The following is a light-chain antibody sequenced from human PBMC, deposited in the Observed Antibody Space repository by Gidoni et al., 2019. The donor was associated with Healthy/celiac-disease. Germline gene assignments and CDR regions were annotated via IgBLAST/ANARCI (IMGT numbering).Light chain of an antibody. V-gene: IGKV3-20*01. Sequence: EIVLTQSPGTLSLSPGERATLSCRASQSVSSSYLAWYQQKPGQAPRLLIYGASSRATGIPDRFSGSGSGTDFTLTISRLEPEDFAVYYCQQYGSSPTWTFXQXAKVGIK. CDR1: QSVSSSY. CDR2: GAS. J-gene: IGKJ1*01. CDR3: QQYGSSPTWT.